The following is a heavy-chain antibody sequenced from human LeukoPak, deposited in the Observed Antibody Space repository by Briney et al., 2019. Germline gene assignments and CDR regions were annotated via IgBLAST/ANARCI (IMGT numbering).Heavy chain of an antibody. D-gene: IGHD6-19*01. CDR3: ARDFGIAVAGTSAPPDY. CDR2: ISYDGSNK. J-gene: IGHJ4*02. Sequence: PGRSLRLSCAASGFTFSSYAMHWVRQAPGKGLEWVAVISYDGSNKYYADSVKGRFTISRDNSKNTLYLQMNSLRAEDTAVYYCARDFGIAVAGTSAPPDYWGQGTLVTVSS. V-gene: IGHV3-30-3*01. CDR1: GFTFSSYA.